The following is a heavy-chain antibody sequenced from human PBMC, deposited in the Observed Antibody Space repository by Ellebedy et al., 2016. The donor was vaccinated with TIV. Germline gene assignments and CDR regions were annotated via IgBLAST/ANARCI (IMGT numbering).Heavy chain of an antibody. CDR1: GFTFSSYS. Sequence: GESLKISCAASGFTFSSYSMNWVRQAPGKGLEWVSYISSSTSTIFYADSAKGRFTISRDNAKNSLYLQMNSLRAEDTAVYYCARGGSHSSWLNFDYWGQGTLVTVSS. CDR2: ISSSTSTI. CDR3: ARGGSHSSWLNFDY. D-gene: IGHD6-13*01. J-gene: IGHJ4*02. V-gene: IGHV3-48*04.